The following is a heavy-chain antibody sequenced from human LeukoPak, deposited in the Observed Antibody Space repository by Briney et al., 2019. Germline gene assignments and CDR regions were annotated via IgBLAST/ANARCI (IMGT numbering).Heavy chain of an antibody. Sequence: ETLSLTCTVSGGSISSTSYYWGWIRQPPGKGLEWIGSIYYSGSTYYNPSLKSRVTISLATSKNQFSLKLSSVTAADTAVYYCARGLPYDRWGQGTLVTVSS. CDR1: GGSISSTSYY. V-gene: IGHV4-39*07. CDR3: ARGLPYDR. CDR2: IYYSGST. J-gene: IGHJ5*02.